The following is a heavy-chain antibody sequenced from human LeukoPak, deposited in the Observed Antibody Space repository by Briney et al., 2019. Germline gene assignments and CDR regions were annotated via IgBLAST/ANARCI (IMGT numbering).Heavy chain of an antibody. J-gene: IGHJ5*01. Sequence: ASVKPCYKAPGNTFTSQYLHWVRQSPGQRLEWMGMMNPIVGATHYAQNFQGRATMARDTSTNTVYMEVSSLRPEDTAVYYCAYGDDNNWLDYWGQGTLVSVSS. D-gene: IGHD4-17*01. CDR1: GNTFTSQY. V-gene: IGHV1-46*01. CDR3: AYGDDNNWLDY. CDR2: MNPIVGAT.